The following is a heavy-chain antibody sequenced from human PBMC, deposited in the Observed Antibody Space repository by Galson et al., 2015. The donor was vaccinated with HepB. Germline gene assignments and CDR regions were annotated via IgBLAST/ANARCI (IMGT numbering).Heavy chain of an antibody. CDR2: ISGSGGST. J-gene: IGHJ6*02. Sequence: SLRLSCAASGFTFSSYALSWVRQAPGKGLEWVSAISGSGGSTYYADSVKGRFTISRDNSKNTLYLQMNSLRAEDTAVYYCAKVGTYYDFWSGYYYYYYYGMDVWGQGTTVTVSS. D-gene: IGHD3-3*01. CDR1: GFTFSSYA. V-gene: IGHV3-23*01. CDR3: AKVGTYYDFWSGYYYYYYYGMDV.